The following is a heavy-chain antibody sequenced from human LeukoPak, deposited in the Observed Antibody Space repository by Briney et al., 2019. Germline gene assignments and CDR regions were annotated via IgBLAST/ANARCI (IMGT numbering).Heavy chain of an antibody. CDR3: ARASGSVIYYNSCDS. J-gene: IGHJ5*01. Sequence: SETLSLACTVSGASLSSGSDYWTWIRQPAGEGLEWIGQIYSSGSTNYSPSLASRVTISADTSKNQFFLKINSVTAADTAVYYCARASGSVIYYNSCDSWGQGILVAVSS. CDR2: IYSSGST. V-gene: IGHV4-61*09. D-gene: IGHD3-10*01. CDR1: GASLSSGSDY.